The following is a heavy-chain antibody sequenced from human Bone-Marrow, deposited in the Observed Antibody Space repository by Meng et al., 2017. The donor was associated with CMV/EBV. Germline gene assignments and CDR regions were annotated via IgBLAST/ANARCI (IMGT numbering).Heavy chain of an antibody. Sequence: SETLSLPCDVYGGSFSGYDWSWIRQSPGKGLEWIGEINHRGSTNYNPSLKSRLTISVDTSKNQFSLKLSSVTAADTAVYYCARGRAAGYYYYYGMDVWGQGTTVTVSS. CDR1: GGSFSGYD. CDR2: INHRGST. V-gene: IGHV4-34*01. CDR3: ARGRAAGYYYYYGMDV. D-gene: IGHD6-13*01. J-gene: IGHJ6*02.